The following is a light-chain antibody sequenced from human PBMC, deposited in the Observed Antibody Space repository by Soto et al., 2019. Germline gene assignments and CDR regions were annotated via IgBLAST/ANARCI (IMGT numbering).Light chain of an antibody. CDR2: GAY. CDR3: QQYNNWPLT. V-gene: IGKV3-15*01. Sequence: EIVMTQSPATLSVSPGERATLSCRASQSVNNNLAWYQQKPGQAPRILIYGAYARATGIPARFSGSGSGTEFTLTISSLQSEDFAVYYCQQYNNWPLTFGGGTKVEIK. J-gene: IGKJ4*01. CDR1: QSVNNN.